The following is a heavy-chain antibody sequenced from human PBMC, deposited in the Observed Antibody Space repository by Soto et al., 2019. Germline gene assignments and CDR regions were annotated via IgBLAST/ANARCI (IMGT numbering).Heavy chain of an antibody. D-gene: IGHD1-1*01. V-gene: IGHV3-11*06. J-gene: IGHJ5*02. CDR1: GFTFSDYY. CDR3: AREGGQLELGNWFDP. Sequence: QVQLVESGGGLVKPGGSLRLSCEASGFTFSDYYMSWIRQAPGKGLEWVSYISSSSSYTNYADSVKGRFTISRDNAKNSLYLQMNSLRAEDTAVYYCAREGGQLELGNWFDPWGQGTLVTVSS. CDR2: ISSSSSYT.